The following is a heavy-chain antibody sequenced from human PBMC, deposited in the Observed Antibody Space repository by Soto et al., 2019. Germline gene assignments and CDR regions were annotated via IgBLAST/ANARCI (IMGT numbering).Heavy chain of an antibody. CDR1: GGSFSGYY. J-gene: IGHJ5*02. D-gene: IGHD3-10*01. CDR3: ARGYYYGNWFDP. CDR2: INHSGST. Sequence: TSETLSLTCAVYGGSFSGYYWSWIRQPPGKGLEWIGEINHSGSTNYNPSLKSRVTISVDTSKNQFSLKLSSVTAADTAVYYCARGYYYGNWFDPWGQGTLVTVSS. V-gene: IGHV4-34*01.